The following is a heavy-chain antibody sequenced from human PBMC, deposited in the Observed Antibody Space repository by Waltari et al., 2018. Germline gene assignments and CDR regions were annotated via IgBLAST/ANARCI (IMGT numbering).Heavy chain of an antibody. J-gene: IGHJ4*02. Sequence: QVQLQQWGAGLLKPSETLSLTCAVYGGSFSGYYWSWIRQPPGKGLEWSGEITHSVSTNSTPPLKSRVTISVDTSKNQFSLKLSSVTAADTAVYYCARASNWNYQGLGYWGQGTLVTVSS. D-gene: IGHD1-7*01. CDR3: ARASNWNYQGLGY. CDR1: GGSFSGYY. CDR2: ITHSVST. V-gene: IGHV4-34*01.